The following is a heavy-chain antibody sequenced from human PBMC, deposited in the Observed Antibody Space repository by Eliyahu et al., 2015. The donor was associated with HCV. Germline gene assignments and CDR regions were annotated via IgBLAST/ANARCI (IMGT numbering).Heavy chain of an antibody. D-gene: IGHD5-18*01. CDR1: GFTFSDYS. CDR2: ISSSSSTI. J-gene: IGHJ6*02. CDR3: ARDGDVDTAIISYYYYAMDV. Sequence: EVQLVESGGGLVQPGGSLRLXCAVSGFTFSDYSXDWVRQAPGKGLEWVSYISSSSSTIYYADSVKGRFTISRDNAKNSLYLQMNSLRAEDTAVYFCARDGDVDTAIISYYYYAMDVWGQGTTVTVSS. V-gene: IGHV3-48*01.